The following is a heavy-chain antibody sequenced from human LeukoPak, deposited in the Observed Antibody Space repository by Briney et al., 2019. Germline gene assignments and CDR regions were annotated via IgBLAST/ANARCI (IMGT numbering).Heavy chain of an antibody. D-gene: IGHD2-15*01. J-gene: IGHJ4*02. CDR1: GGSFSGYY. V-gene: IGHV4-34*01. Sequence: SETLSLTCAVYGGSFSGYYWSWIRQPPGKGLEWIGEINHSGSTNYNPSLKSRVTISVDTSKNQFSLKLTSVTAADTAVYYCARVVASTSIDSWGQGTLVTVSS. CDR2: INHSGST. CDR3: ARVVASTSIDS.